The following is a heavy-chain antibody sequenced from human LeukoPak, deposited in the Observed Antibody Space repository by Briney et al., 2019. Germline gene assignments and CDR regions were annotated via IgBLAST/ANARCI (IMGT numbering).Heavy chain of an antibody. V-gene: IGHV3-53*01. CDR3: ARMQGFCTGSSCYPRAFDI. Sequence: GGSLRLSCAASGFTVSSSPINWVRQAPGRGLEWVSVIYSGGNTYYADSVKGRFTISRDNSKNTVYLQMNSLRADDTAVYYCARMQGFCTGSSCYPRAFDIWGQGTMVSVSS. J-gene: IGHJ3*02. CDR1: GFTVSSSP. D-gene: IGHD2-2*01. CDR2: IYSGGNT.